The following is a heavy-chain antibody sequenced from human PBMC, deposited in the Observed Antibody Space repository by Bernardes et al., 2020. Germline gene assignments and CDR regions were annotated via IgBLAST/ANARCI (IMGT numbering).Heavy chain of an antibody. CDR1: AGSFTDYY. V-gene: IGHV4-34*01. D-gene: IGHD2-2*01. CDR3: ARGGAVPAAIRKRRNLFDP. J-gene: IGHJ5*02. Sequence: SETLSLTCAVYAGSFTDYYWSWIRQPPGKGLQWIGEINDSGSTHCNPSLKSRVTISVDTSKNQFSLKLSSVTAADTAVYYCARGGAVPAAIRKRRNLFDPWGQGTLVTVSS. CDR2: INDSGST.